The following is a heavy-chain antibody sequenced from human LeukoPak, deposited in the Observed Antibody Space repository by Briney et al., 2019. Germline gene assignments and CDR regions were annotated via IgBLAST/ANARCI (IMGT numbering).Heavy chain of an antibody. D-gene: IGHD1-14*01. CDR1: GFTFSSYA. Sequence: GGSLRLSCAASGFTFSSYAMNWVRQAPGKGLEWVSSISGSGGRTYYADSVKGRFTISRDNAKNSLYLQMNSLRAEDTALYYCARYKRGNDAFDIWGQGTMVTVSS. CDR3: ARYKRGNDAFDI. CDR2: ISGSGGRT. V-gene: IGHV3-23*01. J-gene: IGHJ3*02.